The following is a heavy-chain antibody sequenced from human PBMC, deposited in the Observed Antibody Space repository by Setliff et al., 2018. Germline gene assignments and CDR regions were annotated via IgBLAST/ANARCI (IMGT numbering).Heavy chain of an antibody. Sequence: ASVKVSCKASGCTFTTYGISWLRQAPGQGLEWMGWISAYAQKFQGRVTMTTDTSTSTAYMELRSLRSDDTAVYYCARGSGTYASSSRVFHYWGQGTLVTVSS. J-gene: IGHJ4*02. CDR1: GCTFTTYG. V-gene: IGHV1-18*01. D-gene: IGHD6-6*01. CDR2: ISAY. CDR3: ARGSGTYASSSRVFHY.